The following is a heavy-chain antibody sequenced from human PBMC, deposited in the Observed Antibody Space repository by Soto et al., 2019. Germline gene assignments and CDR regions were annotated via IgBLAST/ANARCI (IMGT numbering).Heavy chain of an antibody. CDR3: ANRYEPIDY. CDR2: ISYNGSNK. D-gene: IGHD3-3*01. CDR1: GFIFSNYG. Sequence: PGGSLRLSCAASGFIFSNYGMHWVRQAPGKGLEWVALISYNGSNKYYADSVRGRFTISRDNSKNTLYLQMNSLRAEDTAVYYCANRYEPIDYWGQGTLVTVSS. V-gene: IGHV3-30*18. J-gene: IGHJ4*02.